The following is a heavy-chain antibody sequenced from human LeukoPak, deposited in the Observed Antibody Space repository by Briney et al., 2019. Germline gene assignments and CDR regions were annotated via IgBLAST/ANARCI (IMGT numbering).Heavy chain of an antibody. CDR1: GFSISSGGYY. Sequence: SQTLSLTCTVSGFSISSGGYYWSWLGQQPGKGLEWIGYIYFSGSTYYNPSLKSRVTISGDTSKNQFSLNRSSLTAADTAVYDCARAPATVVELVCWGQGTVGNISS. J-gene: IGHJ4*02. D-gene: IGHD4-23*01. V-gene: IGHV4-31*02. CDR2: IYFSGST. CDR3: ARAPATVVELVC.